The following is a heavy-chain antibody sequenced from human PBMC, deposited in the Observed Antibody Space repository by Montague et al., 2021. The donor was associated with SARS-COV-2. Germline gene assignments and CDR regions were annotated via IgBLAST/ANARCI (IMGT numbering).Heavy chain of an antibody. D-gene: IGHD3-10*01. J-gene: IGHJ5*01. CDR1: GFSLTTSGVG. CDR2: IYWNDDK. CDR3: VHSPISLVRGIIPNWFDS. Sequence: PALVKPTQTLTLTCTFYGFSLTTSGVGVGWIRQPPGKALEWLALIYWNDDKRYSPSLKSRLTITKDTSKNQVVLIMTNVDPVDTATYYCVHSPISLVRGIIPNWFDSWGQGTLVTVSS. V-gene: IGHV2-5*01.